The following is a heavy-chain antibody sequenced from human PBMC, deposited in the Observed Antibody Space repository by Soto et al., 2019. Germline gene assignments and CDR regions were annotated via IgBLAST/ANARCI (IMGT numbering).Heavy chain of an antibody. CDR1: GFTFDDYA. CDR2: ISWNSGSI. CDR3: AKTPHSSGWYGLSYAFDI. J-gene: IGHJ3*02. V-gene: IGHV3-9*01. Sequence: EVQLVESGGGLVQPGRSLRLSCAASGFTFDDYAMHWVRQAPGQGLEWVSGISWNSGSIGYADSVKGRFTISRDNAKNSLYLQMNSLRAEDTALYYCAKTPHSSGWYGLSYAFDIWGQGTMVTVSS. D-gene: IGHD6-19*01.